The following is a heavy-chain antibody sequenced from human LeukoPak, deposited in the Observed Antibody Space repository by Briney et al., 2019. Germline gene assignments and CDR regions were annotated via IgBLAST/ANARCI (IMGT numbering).Heavy chain of an antibody. Sequence: SEILSLTCAVYGGSFSGYYWSWIRQPPGKGLEWIGEINHSGSTNYNPSLKGRVTISVDTSKNQFSLKLSSVTAADTAVYYCARAGRWEGRPHAFDIWGQGTMVAVSS. CDR2: INHSGST. V-gene: IGHV4-34*01. CDR3: ARAGRWEGRPHAFDI. J-gene: IGHJ3*02. CDR1: GGSFSGYY. D-gene: IGHD1-26*01.